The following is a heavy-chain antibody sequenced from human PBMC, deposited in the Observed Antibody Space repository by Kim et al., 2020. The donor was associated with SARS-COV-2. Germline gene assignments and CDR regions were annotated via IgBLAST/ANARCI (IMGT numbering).Heavy chain of an antibody. D-gene: IGHD5-18*01. V-gene: IGHV3-23*01. CDR1: A. Sequence: AMSWVRQAPGKGLEWVSAISGSGGSTYYADSVKGRFTISRDNSKNTLYLQMNSLRAEDTAVYYCAKDLQPRGYSYGYNYYYYGMDVWGQGTKVTV. J-gene: IGHJ6*02. CDR2: ISGSGGST. CDR3: AKDLQPRGYSYGYNYYYYGMDV.